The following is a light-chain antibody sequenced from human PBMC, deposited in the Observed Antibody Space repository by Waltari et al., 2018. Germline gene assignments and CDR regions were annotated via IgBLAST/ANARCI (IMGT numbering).Light chain of an antibody. J-gene: IGLJ2*01. CDR1: SSNIGNYF. CDR3: ATWDNSLTAVV. V-gene: IGLV1-51*01. Sequence: QSVLTQPPSVSAAPGQKVTISCSGSSSNIGNYFVSWYHQLPGATPKLLIYGNNKRPSGMPDRFSAAKSGTSATLDITGLQIGDEADYYCATWDNSLTAVVFGGGTKLTVL. CDR2: GNN.